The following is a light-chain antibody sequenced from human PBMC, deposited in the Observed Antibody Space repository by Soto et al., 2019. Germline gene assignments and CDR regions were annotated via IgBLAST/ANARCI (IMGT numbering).Light chain of an antibody. CDR1: QSVGSY. CDR3: QYRNSWPST. Sequence: EIVLTQSPATLSLSPGERATLSCRASQSVGSYLAWYQQKPGQAPRLIIYDAFNRATGIPARFSGSGSGTDFTLTISSLEPEDFAVYFCQYRNSWPSTFGPGTKVDIK. J-gene: IGKJ3*01. CDR2: DAF. V-gene: IGKV3-11*01.